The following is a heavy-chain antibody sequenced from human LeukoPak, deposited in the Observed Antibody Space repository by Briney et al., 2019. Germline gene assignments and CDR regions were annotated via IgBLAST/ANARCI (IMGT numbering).Heavy chain of an antibody. CDR1: GFTFSSYW. CDR3: AWLRDYYYGMDV. Sequence: GGSLRLSCAASGFTFSSYWMSWVRQAPGKGLEWVANIKQDGSEKYYVDSVKGRFTISRDNSKNTLYLQMNSLRAEDTAVYYCAWLRDYYYGMDVWGQGTTVTVSS. CDR2: IKQDGSEK. V-gene: IGHV3-7*03. D-gene: IGHD5-18*01. J-gene: IGHJ6*02.